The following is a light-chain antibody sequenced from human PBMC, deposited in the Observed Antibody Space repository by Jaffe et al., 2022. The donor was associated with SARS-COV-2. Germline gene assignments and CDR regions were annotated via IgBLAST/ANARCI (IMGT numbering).Light chain of an antibody. CDR3: SSFRGSSTLYV. CDR1: SSDGFGYDL. CDR2: DVS. Sequence: QSALTQPASVSGSPGQSITISCTGTSSDGFGYDLVSWYQHHPGKAPKLVISDVSNRPSGVSNRFSGSKSGNTASLTISGLQPEDEADYYCSSFRGSSTLYVFGTGTKVTVL. J-gene: IGLJ1*01. V-gene: IGLV2-14*03.